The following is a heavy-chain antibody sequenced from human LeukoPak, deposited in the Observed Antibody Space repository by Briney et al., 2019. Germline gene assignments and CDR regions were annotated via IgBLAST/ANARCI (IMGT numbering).Heavy chain of an antibody. CDR3: ARGGNGSSGYYYARY. V-gene: IGHV4-30-4*08. D-gene: IGHD3-22*01. J-gene: IGHJ4*02. Sequence: SETLSLTCAVYGGSFSGYYWSWIRQPPGKGLEWIGYIYYSGSTYYNPSLKSRVTKSVDTSKNQFSLKLSSVTAADTAVYYCARGGNGSSGYYYARYWGQGTLVTVSS. CDR2: IYYSGST. CDR1: GGSFSGYY.